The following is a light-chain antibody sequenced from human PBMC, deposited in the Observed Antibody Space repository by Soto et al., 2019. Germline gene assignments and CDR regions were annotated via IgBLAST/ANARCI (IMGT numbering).Light chain of an antibody. CDR3: CSNAGGTTLV. V-gene: IGLV2-23*01. CDR2: EGS. Sequence: QSALTQPASVSGSPGQSITISCTGASSDVGTYSLVSWYQQHPGKAPKLIIYEGSERPSGVSHRFSGSKTGNTASLTISGQQAEDDADYYCCSNAGGTTLVFGRGTQLTLL. J-gene: IGLJ7*01. CDR1: SSDVGTYSL.